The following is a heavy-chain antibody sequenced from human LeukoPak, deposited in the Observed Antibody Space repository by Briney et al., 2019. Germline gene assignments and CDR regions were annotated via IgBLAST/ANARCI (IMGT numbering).Heavy chain of an antibody. CDR1: GFNFNTCW. V-gene: IGHV3-7*01. CDR2: IKHDGSDK. D-gene: IGHD1-26*01. Sequence: HPGGSLRLSCAASGFNFNTCWMSWVRQAPGKGLEWVANIKHDGSDKFYVDSVKGRFTISRDNAKNELFLQMNSLRAEDTALYYCVRDDPRVGATETDWGQGTLVTVSS. CDR3: VRDDPRVGATETD. J-gene: IGHJ4*02.